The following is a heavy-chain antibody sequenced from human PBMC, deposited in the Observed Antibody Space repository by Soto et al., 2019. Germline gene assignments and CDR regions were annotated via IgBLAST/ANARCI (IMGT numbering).Heavy chain of an antibody. CDR3: ARDETFDSGGYYYVSWFDL. J-gene: IGHJ5*02. CDR1: GGSISDSDW. Sequence: SETLSLTCVVSGGSISDSDWWSWVRQPPGKGLEWIGEIFHSGSTNYNPSLKSRVTMSVDKSKNQFSLKLNSVTAADTAVSFGARDETFDSGGYYYVSWFDLWGQGTPVTVSS. CDR2: IFHSGST. D-gene: IGHD3-22*01. V-gene: IGHV4-4*02.